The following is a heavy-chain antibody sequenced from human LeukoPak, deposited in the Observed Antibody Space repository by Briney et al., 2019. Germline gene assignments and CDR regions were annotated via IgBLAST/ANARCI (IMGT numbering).Heavy chain of an antibody. CDR3: ARVLGNGYFDWLLTIFDY. CDR1: GFTFSSYA. CDR2: ISGSGGST. V-gene: IGHV3-23*01. D-gene: IGHD3-9*01. Sequence: GSLRLSCAASGFTFSSYAMSWVRQAPGKGLEWVSAISGSGGSTDYADSVKGRFTISRDNSKNTLYLQMNSLRAEDTAVYYCARVLGNGYFDWLLTIFDYWGQGTLVTVSS. J-gene: IGHJ4*02.